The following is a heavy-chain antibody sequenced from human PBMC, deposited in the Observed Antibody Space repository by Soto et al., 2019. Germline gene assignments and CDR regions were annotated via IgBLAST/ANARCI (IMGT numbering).Heavy chain of an antibody. CDR1: GFSFSNYA. D-gene: IGHD3-10*01. V-gene: IGHV3-23*01. CDR3: AKDRLARAPDGWVDC. CDR2: ISATGYAT. Sequence: EVQLLESGGGLVQPGGSLRLSCEASGFSFSNYAMSWVRQTPGKGLEWVSGISATGYATFYAESVKGRFTISRDNSKNTLYVQMNDLRGDDTAKYYCAKDRLARAPDGWVDCWGQGALVTVSS. J-gene: IGHJ5*01.